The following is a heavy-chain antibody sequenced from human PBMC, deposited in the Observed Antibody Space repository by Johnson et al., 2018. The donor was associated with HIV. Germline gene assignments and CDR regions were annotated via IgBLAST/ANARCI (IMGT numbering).Heavy chain of an antibody. CDR2: IRSKAYGGTT. D-gene: IGHD3-3*01. J-gene: IGHJ3*02. V-gene: IGHV3-49*04. Sequence: DVQVVESGGGLVQPGRSLRLSCAASGFTFDDYAMHWVRQAPGKGLEWVGFIRSKAYGGTTEYAASVKGRFTISRDDSKSIVYLHMNRLKTEDTGVYYCTGGGITIVGVVDAFDIWGQGTMVTVSS. CDR1: GFTFDDYA. CDR3: TGGGITIVGVVDAFDI.